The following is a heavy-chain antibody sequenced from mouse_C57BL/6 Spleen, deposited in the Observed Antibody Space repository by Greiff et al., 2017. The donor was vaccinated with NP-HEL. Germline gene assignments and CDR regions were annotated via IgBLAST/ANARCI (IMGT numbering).Heavy chain of an antibody. J-gene: IGHJ1*03. Sequence: VQLQQSDAELVKPGASVKISCKASGYTFTDHTIHWMKQRPEQGLEWIGDIYPRDGSTKYNEKFKGKATLTADKSSSTAYMQLNSLTSEDAAVYFYERNYYGSSYWYFDVWGTGTTVTVSS. CDR1: GYTFTDHT. CDR3: ERNYYGSSYWYFDV. D-gene: IGHD1-1*01. V-gene: IGHV1-78*01. CDR2: IYPRDGST.